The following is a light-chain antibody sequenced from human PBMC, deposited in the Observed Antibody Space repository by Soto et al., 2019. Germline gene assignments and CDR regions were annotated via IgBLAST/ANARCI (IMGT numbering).Light chain of an antibody. CDR2: DAS. J-gene: IGKJ1*01. CDR1: QSVSSY. CDR3: QQRSNWPPT. Sequence: EIVLTQSPATLSFSPGERATLSFRASQSVSSYLAWYQQKPGQAPRLLIYDASNRATGIPARFSGSGSGTDFTLTISYLEPEDFAVFYCQQRSNWPPTFGQGTKVDIK. V-gene: IGKV3-11*01.